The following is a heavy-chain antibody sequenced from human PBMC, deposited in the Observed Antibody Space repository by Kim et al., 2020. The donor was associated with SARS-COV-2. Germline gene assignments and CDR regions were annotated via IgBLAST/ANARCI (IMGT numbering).Heavy chain of an antibody. V-gene: IGHV4-39*01. Sequence: SETLSLTCTVSGGSISSSSYYWGWIRQPPGKGLEWIGSIYYSGSTYYNPSLKSRATTSVDTTKNRFALKLSSVTAADTAVYYGTRHGGASVLLWFGELYSGGMGWLDPWGQRTLVTVSS. CDR2: IYYSGST. D-gene: IGHD3-10*01. CDR1: GGSISSSSYY. CDR3: TRHGGASVLLWFGELYSGGMGWLDP. J-gene: IGHJ5*02.